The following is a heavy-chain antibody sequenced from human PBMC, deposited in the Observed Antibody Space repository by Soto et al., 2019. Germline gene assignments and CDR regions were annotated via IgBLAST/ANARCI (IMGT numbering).Heavy chain of an antibody. D-gene: IGHD2-2*01. V-gene: IGHV1-18*01. CDR1: GYTFTSYG. CDR2: ISAYNGNT. J-gene: IGHJ5*02. Sequence: GASVKVSCKASGYTFTSYGISWVRQAPGQGLEWMGWISAYNGNTNYAQKLQGRVTMTTDTSTSTAYMELRSLRSDDTAVYYCARGRGVVVVPAASNPGMNWFDPWGQGTLVTVSS. CDR3: ARGRGVVVVPAASNPGMNWFDP.